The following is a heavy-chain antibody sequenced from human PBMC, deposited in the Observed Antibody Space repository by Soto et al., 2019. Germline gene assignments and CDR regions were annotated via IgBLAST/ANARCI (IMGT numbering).Heavy chain of an antibody. CDR2: INPSGGRT. J-gene: IGHJ3*01. Sequence: QVQLAQSGAEVKKPGASVKVSCKASGYTFTSYSTHWVRQAPGQGLEWMGIINPSGGRTNYAQKFQGRVTMTRDTSTSTVYMELSSLRSEDTAMYYCAREWELGSFDVWGQGTMVTVSS. D-gene: IGHD1-26*01. V-gene: IGHV1-46*01. CDR1: GYTFTSYS. CDR3: AREWELGSFDV.